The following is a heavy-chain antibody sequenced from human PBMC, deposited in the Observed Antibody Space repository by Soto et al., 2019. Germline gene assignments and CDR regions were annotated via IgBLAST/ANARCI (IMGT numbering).Heavy chain of an antibody. D-gene: IGHD1-1*01. CDR3: ARVPPTLGCFDF. J-gene: IGHJ4*02. V-gene: IGHV4-31*03. CDR1: GGSLNSATYY. Sequence: QVQLQESGPGLVKPSQTLSLTCTVSGGSLNSATYYWNWVRQLPGKGREWMDYIYYRGSTYYNPSPKSRLTISQYTSKNQFSLKLSSVTAADTAVYYCARVPPTLGCFDFWGQGTLVTVSS. CDR2: IYYRGST.